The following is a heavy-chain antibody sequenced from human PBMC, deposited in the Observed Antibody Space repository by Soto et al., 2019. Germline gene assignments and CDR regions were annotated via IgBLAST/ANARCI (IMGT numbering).Heavy chain of an antibody. CDR2: ISYDGTNK. Sequence: QVQLVESGGGVVQPGRSLRLSCAASGFTFSTYAMHWVRQAPGKGLEWVAVISYDGTNKYYADSVRGRFTISRYNYQSTRLLQKNRLRAEDTAVYYCAKEGGGYNFCNVMLDKYYYGMDVWGQGTTVTVSS. J-gene: IGHJ6*02. V-gene: IGHV3-30-3*01. CDR1: GFTFSTYA. D-gene: IGHD1-1*01. CDR3: AKEGGGYNFCNVMLDKYYYGMDV.